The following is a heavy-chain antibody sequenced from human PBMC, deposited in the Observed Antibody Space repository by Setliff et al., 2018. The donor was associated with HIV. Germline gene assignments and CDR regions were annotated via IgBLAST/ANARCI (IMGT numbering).Heavy chain of an antibody. Sequence: AASVKVSCKASGGTFSRYGINWVRQAPGQGLEWMGGIIPSFGTPNNAQKFQGRVTITMDESTSTAYLELSSLRSEDTAMYYCARLYGSGSYYNRDDAFDIWGQGTMVT. CDR1: GGTFSRYG. D-gene: IGHD3-10*01. J-gene: IGHJ3*02. V-gene: IGHV1-69*05. CDR2: IIPSFGTP. CDR3: ARLYGSGSYYNRDDAFDI.